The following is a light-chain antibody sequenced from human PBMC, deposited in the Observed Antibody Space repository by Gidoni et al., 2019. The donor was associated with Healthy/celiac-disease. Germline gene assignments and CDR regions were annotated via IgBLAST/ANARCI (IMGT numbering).Light chain of an antibody. CDR3: QQSYSSPMYT. CDR1: QSISRS. CDR2: GAS. Sequence: DIQMTQSPSSLSASVGDSVIITCRASQSISRSVNWYQQKPGKAPNLLIYGASRLQSGVPSRISGSGSGTDFTLTISGLQPEDSATYYCQQSYSSPMYTFGQGTKLEIK. V-gene: IGKV1-39*01. J-gene: IGKJ2*01.